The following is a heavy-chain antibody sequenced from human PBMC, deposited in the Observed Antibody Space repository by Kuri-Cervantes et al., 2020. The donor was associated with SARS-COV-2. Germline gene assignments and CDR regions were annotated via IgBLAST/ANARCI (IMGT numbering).Heavy chain of an antibody. CDR1: GGSFSGYY. D-gene: IGHD5-24*01. CDR3: ARCPWGDGFDY. CDR2: INHSGST. V-gene: IGHV4-34*01. J-gene: IGHJ4*02. Sequence: SETLSLTCAVYGGSFSGYYWSWIRQPPGKGLEWIGEINHSGSTNYNPPLKSRVTISVDTSKNQFSLKLSSVTAADTAVYYCARCPWGDGFDYWGQGTLVTVSS.